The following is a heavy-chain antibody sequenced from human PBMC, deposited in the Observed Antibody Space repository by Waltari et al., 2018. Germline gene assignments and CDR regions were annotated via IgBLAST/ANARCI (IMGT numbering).Heavy chain of an antibody. CDR3: ASGYSSSSLDY. Sequence: EVQLVESGGGLVKPGGSLRLSCAASGFTFSIYNMNWVRQAPGQGLEWVSFISASSTYIYYADSMKGRFTISRDNAKNSLYLQMNSLRAEDTAVYYCASGYSSSSLDYWGQGTLVTVSS. CDR2: ISASSTYI. CDR1: GFTFSIYN. V-gene: IGHV3-21*01. D-gene: IGHD6-6*01. J-gene: IGHJ4*02.